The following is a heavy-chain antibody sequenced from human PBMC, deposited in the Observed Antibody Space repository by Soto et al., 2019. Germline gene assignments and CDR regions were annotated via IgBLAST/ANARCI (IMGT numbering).Heavy chain of an antibody. V-gene: IGHV1-58*01. CDR3: AADSPDFWSGSDLYYYYYYGMDV. CDR1: GFTFTSSS. Sequence: SVKVSCKASGFTFTSSSVQWVREARGQRLEWIGGIVVGSGNTNYAQKFQERVTITRDMSTSTAYMELSSLRSEDTAVYYCAADSPDFWSGSDLYYYYYYGMDVWGQGTTVTVSS. D-gene: IGHD3-3*01. CDR2: IVVGSGNT. J-gene: IGHJ6*02.